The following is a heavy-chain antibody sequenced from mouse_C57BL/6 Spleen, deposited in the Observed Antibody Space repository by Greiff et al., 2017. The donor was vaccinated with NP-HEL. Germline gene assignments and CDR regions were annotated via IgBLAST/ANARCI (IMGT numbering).Heavy chain of an antibody. CDR1: GFNIKDYY. D-gene: IGHD4-1*01. J-gene: IGHJ2*01. CDR3: ARSELTGTSGDY. CDR2: IDPEDGDT. Sequence: VQLQQSGAELVKPGASVKLSCTASGFNIKDYYMHWVKQRTEQGLEWIGRIDPEDGDTKYAPKFQGKATITADTSSNTAYLQLSSLTSEDTAVYYCARSELTGTSGDYWGQGTTLTVSS. V-gene: IGHV14-2*01.